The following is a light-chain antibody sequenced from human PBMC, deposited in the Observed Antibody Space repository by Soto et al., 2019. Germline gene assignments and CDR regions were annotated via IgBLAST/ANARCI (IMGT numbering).Light chain of an antibody. CDR2: GAS. V-gene: IGKV3-15*01. CDR3: QQSYSTPWT. J-gene: IGKJ1*01. Sequence: IVMTQSPATLSLSPGEAATLACRASQSVHSNLAWFQQHPGQAPRVLIYGASSRATGIPVRFSGSGSGTDFTLTISSLQPEDFATYYCQQSYSTPWTFGQGTKVDIK. CDR1: QSVHSN.